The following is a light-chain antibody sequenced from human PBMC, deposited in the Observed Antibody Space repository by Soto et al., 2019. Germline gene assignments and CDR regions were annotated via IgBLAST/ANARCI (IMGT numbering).Light chain of an antibody. V-gene: IGKV1-39*01. J-gene: IGKJ4*01. CDR2: AAS. CDR3: QQSYSTPLT. Sequence: DMQLTQSPSSLSASLGASVTLTCRASQSISSYLNWYQQKPGKAPKLLIYAASSLQSGVPSRFSGSGSGTDFTLTISSLQPEDFATYYCQQSYSTPLTFGGGTKVDIK. CDR1: QSISSY.